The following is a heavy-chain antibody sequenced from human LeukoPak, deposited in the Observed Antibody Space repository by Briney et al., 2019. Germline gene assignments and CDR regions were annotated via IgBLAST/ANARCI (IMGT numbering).Heavy chain of an antibody. V-gene: IGHV3-49*04. CDR2: IQARGYGGAT. Sequence: GGSLRLSCSTSGFTFGDYAMTWVRQAPGKGLEWVGFIQARGYGGATKYAASVNGRFSISRDDSQSIANLQMNDLKTEDTAAYYCTRAPHPRCSSNGCYLDYWGQGTLATVSS. J-gene: IGHJ4*02. D-gene: IGHD2-2*01. CDR1: GFTFGDYA. CDR3: TRAPHPRCSSNGCYLDY.